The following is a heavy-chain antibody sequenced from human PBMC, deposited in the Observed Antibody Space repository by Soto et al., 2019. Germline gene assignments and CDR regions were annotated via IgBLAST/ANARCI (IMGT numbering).Heavy chain of an antibody. J-gene: IGHJ6*02. V-gene: IGHV4-31*03. CDR1: GGSISSGGYY. D-gene: IGHD3-10*01. Sequence: QVQLQESGPGLVKPSQTLSLTCTVSGGSISSGGYYWSWIRQHPGKGLEWIGYIYYSGSTYYNPSLKSRVTISVDTSKNQFSLKLSSVTAADTAVYYCARLLSDSGRRYYYGMDVWGQGTTVTVSS. CDR3: ARLLSDSGRRYYYGMDV. CDR2: IYYSGST.